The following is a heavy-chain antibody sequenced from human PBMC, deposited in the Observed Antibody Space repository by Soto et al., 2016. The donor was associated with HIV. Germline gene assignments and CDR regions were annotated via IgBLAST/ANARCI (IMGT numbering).Heavy chain of an antibody. CDR3: AKGGSGWPSYMDV. CDR1: GFTFDDYT. J-gene: IGHJ6*03. CDR2: ISWDGGST. Sequence: EVQLVESGGVVVQPGGSLRLSCAASGFTFDDYTMHWVRQAPGKGLEWVSLISWDGGSTYYADSVKGRFTISRDNSKNSLYLQMNSLRTEDTALYYCAKGGSGWPSYMDVWGKGTTVTVSS. D-gene: IGHD6-19*01. V-gene: IGHV3-43*01.